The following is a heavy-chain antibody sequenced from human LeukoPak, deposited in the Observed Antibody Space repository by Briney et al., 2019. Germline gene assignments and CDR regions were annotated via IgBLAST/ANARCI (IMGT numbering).Heavy chain of an antibody. CDR3: AREDSSSWFNNWFDP. D-gene: IGHD6-13*01. Sequence: GASVKVSCKASGYTFTSYGISWVRQAPGQGLEWMGWISAYNGNTNYAQKLQGRVTTTTDTSTSTAYMELRSLRSDDTAVYYCAREDSSSWFNNWFDPWGQGTLVTVSS. CDR2: ISAYNGNT. J-gene: IGHJ5*02. CDR1: GYTFTSYG. V-gene: IGHV1-18*01.